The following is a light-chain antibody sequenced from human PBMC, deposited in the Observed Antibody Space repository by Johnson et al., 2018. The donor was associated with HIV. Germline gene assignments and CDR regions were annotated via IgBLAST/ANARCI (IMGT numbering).Light chain of an antibody. CDR3: GTWDSSLSIYV. CDR2: DNN. CDR1: SSNIGSNT. J-gene: IGLJ1*01. Sequence: QLVLTQPPSASGTPGQRVTISCSGSSSNIGSNTVNWYQQLPGTAPKLLIYDNNKRPSGIPDRFSGSKSGTSATLGITGLQTGDEADYYCGTWDSSLSIYVFGTGTKVTVL. V-gene: IGLV1-51*01.